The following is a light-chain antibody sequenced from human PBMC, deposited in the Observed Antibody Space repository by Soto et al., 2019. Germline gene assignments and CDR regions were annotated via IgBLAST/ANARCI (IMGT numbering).Light chain of an antibody. J-gene: IGKJ1*01. V-gene: IGKV1-5*03. Sequence: IQITQSPSSLSASVGYRVTITCRASQTISSWLAWYQQKPGKAPKLLIYKASTLKSGVPSRLRGSGYGTELTITISSMQNDDFATYYCLQYNSFSRTFGQGTKVDIK. CDR3: LQYNSFSRT. CDR2: KAS. CDR1: QTISSW.